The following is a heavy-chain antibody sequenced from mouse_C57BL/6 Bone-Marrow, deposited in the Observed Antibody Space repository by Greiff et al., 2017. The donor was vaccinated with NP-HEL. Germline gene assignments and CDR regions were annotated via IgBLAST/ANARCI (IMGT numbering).Heavy chain of an antibody. CDR3: ARPDLARDY. Sequence: EVKVEESGGGLVQPGGSLKLSCAASGFTFSDYYMYWVRQTPEKRLEWVAYISTGGGSTYYPDTVKGRFTISRDNAKNTLYLQMSRLKSEDTAMYYCARPDLARDYWGQGTSVTVSS. V-gene: IGHV5-12*01. J-gene: IGHJ4*01. CDR2: ISTGGGST. CDR1: GFTFSDYY.